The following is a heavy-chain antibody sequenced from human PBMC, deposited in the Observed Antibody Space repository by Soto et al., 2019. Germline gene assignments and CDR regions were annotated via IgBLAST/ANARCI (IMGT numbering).Heavy chain of an antibody. CDR3: ARDRGIAAAGNSYGMDV. J-gene: IGHJ6*02. CDR1: GFTFSSYG. Sequence: QVQLVESGGGVVQPGRSLRLSCAASGFTFSSYGMHWVRQAPGKGLEWVAVIWYDGSNKYYADSVKGRFTISRDNSKNTLYLQMNSLRAEDTAVYYCARDRGIAAAGNSYGMDVWGQGTTVTVSS. V-gene: IGHV3-33*01. D-gene: IGHD6-13*01. CDR2: IWYDGSNK.